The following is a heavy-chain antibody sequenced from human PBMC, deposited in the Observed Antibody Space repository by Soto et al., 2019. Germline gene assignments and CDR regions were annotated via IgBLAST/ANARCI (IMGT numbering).Heavy chain of an antibody. Sequence: ETLSLTCAVSDGSFSGYYWSWIRQPPGKGLEWIGEINHVGNTNYNPSLKSRVTISVDPSKKQFSLNLSSVTAADTAVYYCASGIRGVGAAGAVAWFDPWGQGTLVTVSS. D-gene: IGHD6-13*01. V-gene: IGHV4-34*01. CDR1: DGSFSGYY. CDR3: ASGIRGVGAAGAVAWFDP. CDR2: INHVGNT. J-gene: IGHJ5*02.